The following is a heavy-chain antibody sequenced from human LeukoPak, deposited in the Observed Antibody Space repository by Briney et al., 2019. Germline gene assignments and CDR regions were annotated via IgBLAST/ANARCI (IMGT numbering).Heavy chain of an antibody. Sequence: GGSLRLSCGASGFTFSTFSMNWVRQAPGKGLEWVSSISSNSGYIYYADSVRGRFTISRDNAKNSPYLQMNSLRAEDTAVYYCARKGPETNIAPRPNDNWGQGPLVTASS. CDR3: ARKGPETNIAPRPNDN. CDR1: GFTFSTFS. V-gene: IGHV3-21*01. D-gene: IGHD6-6*01. J-gene: IGHJ4*02. CDR2: ISSNSGYI.